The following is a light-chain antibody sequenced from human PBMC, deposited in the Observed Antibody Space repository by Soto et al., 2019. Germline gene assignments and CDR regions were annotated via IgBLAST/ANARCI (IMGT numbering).Light chain of an antibody. V-gene: IGKV3-20*01. CDR1: QSVTSSF. Sequence: EIVLTQSPGTLSLSPGERAILTCRASQSVTSSFLAWYQQRPGQAPRLLIYGASTRASGIPDRFSGSGSGTDVALTLTSLAPEFFPIYCFHLPGSSALTCGPRT. CDR3: HLPGSSALT. J-gene: IGKJ3*01. CDR2: GAS.